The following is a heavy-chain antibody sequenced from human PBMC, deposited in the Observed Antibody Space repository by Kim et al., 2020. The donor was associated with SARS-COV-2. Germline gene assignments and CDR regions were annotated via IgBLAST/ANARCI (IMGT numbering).Heavy chain of an antibody. J-gene: IGHJ6*03. D-gene: IGHD2-21*01. V-gene: IGHV1-8*01. Sequence: ASVKVSCKASGYTFTSYDINWVRQATGQGLEWMGWMNPNSGNTGYAQKFQGRLTMTRNTSISTAYMELSSLRSEDTALYYCARGHLKSIVVVIAPRPYYYYMDVWGKGTTVTVSS. CDR2: MNPNSGNT. CDR3: ARGHLKSIVVVIAPRPYYYYMDV. CDR1: GYTFTSYD.